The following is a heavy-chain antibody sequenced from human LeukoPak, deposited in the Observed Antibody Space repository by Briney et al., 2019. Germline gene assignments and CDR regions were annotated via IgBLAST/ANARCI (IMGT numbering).Heavy chain of an antibody. V-gene: IGHV3-48*01. Sequence: GGSLGLSCAASGYTFNNYAMSWVRRAPGQGLEWISYISTRSSTIFYAESVKGRFTISRDNAKNSLYLQMSSLRGEDTAVYYCAIRYSSTWHEYFQHWGQGTLVTVSS. CDR3: AIRYSSTWHEYFQH. J-gene: IGHJ1*01. CDR1: GYTFNNYA. CDR2: ISTRSSTI. D-gene: IGHD6-13*01.